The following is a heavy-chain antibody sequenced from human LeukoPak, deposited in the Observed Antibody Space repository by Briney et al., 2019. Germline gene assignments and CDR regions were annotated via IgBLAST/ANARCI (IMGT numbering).Heavy chain of an antibody. CDR3: ARDRGKDYFGD. Sequence: GGSLRLSCAASGFPFSSSAMSWVRQVPGKGLEWVSGISASGGSTYYADSVRGRFTISRDDSRNTVYLQMNSLTAEDTALYYCARDRGKDYFGDWGQGTQVTVSS. V-gene: IGHV3-23*01. J-gene: IGHJ4*02. D-gene: IGHD4-23*01. CDR2: ISASGGST. CDR1: GFPFSSSA.